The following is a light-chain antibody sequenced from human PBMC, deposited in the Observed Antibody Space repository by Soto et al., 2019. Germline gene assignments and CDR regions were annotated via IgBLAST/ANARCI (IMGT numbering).Light chain of an antibody. J-gene: IGKJ1*01. V-gene: IGKV3-20*01. CDR1: QSVSSSY. Sequence: EMVLTPSPGTLSLSPGERATLSCRASQSVSSSYLAWYQQKPGQAPRPLIYGASSRAIGIPDRFSGSGSGTDFTLTISRLEPEDFAVYYCQQYGSSPWTFGQGTKVDIK. CDR3: QQYGSSPWT. CDR2: GAS.